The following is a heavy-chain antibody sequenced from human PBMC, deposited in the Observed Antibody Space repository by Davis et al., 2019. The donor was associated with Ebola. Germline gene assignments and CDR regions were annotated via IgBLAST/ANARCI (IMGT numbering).Heavy chain of an antibody. D-gene: IGHD1-26*01. J-gene: IGHJ6*02. CDR2: IIPILGIA. V-gene: IGHV1-69*04. CDR3: ARDPIVGATTGYYYGMDV. Sequence: SVKVSCKASGGTFSSYAISWVRQAPGQGLEWMGRIIPILGIANYAQKFQGRVTITADKSTSTAYMELSSLRSEDTAVYYCARDPIVGATTGYYYGMDVWGQGTTVTVSS. CDR1: GGTFSSYA.